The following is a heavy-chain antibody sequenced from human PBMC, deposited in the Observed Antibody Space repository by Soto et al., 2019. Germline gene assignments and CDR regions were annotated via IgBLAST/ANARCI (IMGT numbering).Heavy chain of an antibody. Sequence: GGSLRLSCAASGFTFSSYWMHWVRQAPGKGLVWVSRINSDGSSTSYADSVKGRFTISRDKAKNTLYLQMNSLRAEDTAVYYCARESLDILTGYYIGGDYWGQGTLVTVSS. CDR1: GFTFSSYW. V-gene: IGHV3-74*01. D-gene: IGHD3-9*01. CDR3: ARESLDILTGYYIGGDY. J-gene: IGHJ4*02. CDR2: INSDGSST.